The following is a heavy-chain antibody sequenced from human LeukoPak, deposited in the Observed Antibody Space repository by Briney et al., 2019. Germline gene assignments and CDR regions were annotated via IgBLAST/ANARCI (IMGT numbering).Heavy chain of an antibody. CDR1: GYTFTSYY. J-gene: IGHJ3*02. CDR3: ARSSNLIWASGAFDI. V-gene: IGHV1-46*01. Sequence: ASVKVSCKASGYTFTSYYMHWVRQAPGQGLEWMGIINPSGGSTSYAQKFQGRVTMTRDTSISTAYMELSRLRSDDTAVYYCARSSNLIWASGAFDIWGQGTMVTVSS. D-gene: IGHD3-10*01. CDR2: INPSGGST.